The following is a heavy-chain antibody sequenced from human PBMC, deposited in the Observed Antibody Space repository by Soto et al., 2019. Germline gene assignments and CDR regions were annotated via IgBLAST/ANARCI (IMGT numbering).Heavy chain of an antibody. CDR1: GGSISSYY. J-gene: IGHJ4*02. CDR3: ALRSMAVVPEY. CDR2: LYYSGSA. Sequence: PSETLSLTCTVSGGSISSYYWSWIRQPPGKGLEWIGYLYYSGSANYNPSLKSRVTLSVDTSTNQCSLTLSSMTAADTAVYYCALRSMAVVPEYWGQGTLVTVSS. V-gene: IGHV4-59*01. D-gene: IGHD3-22*01.